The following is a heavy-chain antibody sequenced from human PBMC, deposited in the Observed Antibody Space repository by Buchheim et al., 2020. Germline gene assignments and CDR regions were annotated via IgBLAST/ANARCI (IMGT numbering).Heavy chain of an antibody. V-gene: IGHV3-7*01. Sequence: EVQLVESGGGSVQPGGSLRLSCAASGFTFSDYWMSWVRQAPGKGLEWVANIKQDGREEYYVDSVKGRFTISRDNAENSLYLQMNSLRAEDTAVYYCARGGFTSSVYWGQGTL. CDR2: IKQDGREE. CDR1: GFTFSDYW. J-gene: IGHJ4*02. D-gene: IGHD2-2*01. CDR3: ARGGFTSSVY.